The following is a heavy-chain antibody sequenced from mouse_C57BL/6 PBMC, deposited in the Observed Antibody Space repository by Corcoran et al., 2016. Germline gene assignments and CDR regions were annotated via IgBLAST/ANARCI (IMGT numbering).Heavy chain of an antibody. J-gene: IGHJ2*01. V-gene: IGHV1-80*01. CDR2: IYPGDGDT. CDR1: GYAFSSYW. D-gene: IGHD3-1*01. CDR3: ARSGDLYYFDY. Sequence: QVQLQQSGAELVKPGASVKISCKASGYAFSSYWMNWVKQRPGKGLEWIGQIYPGDGDTNYNGKFKGKATLTADKSSSTAYMQLSSLTSEDSAVYFCARSGDLYYFDYWGQGTTLTVSS.